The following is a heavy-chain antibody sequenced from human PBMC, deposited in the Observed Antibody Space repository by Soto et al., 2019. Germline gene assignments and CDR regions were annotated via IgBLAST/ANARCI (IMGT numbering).Heavy chain of an antibody. CDR2: IYYTGST. V-gene: IGHV4-39*01. Sequence: QLQLQESGPGLVKPSETLSLTCSVSGVSISSNNYYWGWIHQPPGKGLEWIGCIYYTGSTYYNPSLKSRVTLSVDPSKNQFSLKLTSVTAADTAVYSCARRALYEPLDFWGQGTLVTVSS. J-gene: IGHJ4*02. CDR3: ARRALYEPLDF. CDR1: GVSISSNNYY. D-gene: IGHD3-3*01.